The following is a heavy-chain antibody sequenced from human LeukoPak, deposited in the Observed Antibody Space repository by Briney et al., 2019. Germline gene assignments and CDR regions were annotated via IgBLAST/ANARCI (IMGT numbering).Heavy chain of an antibody. J-gene: IGHJ2*01. CDR3: ASSISSGYYWYFDL. D-gene: IGHD3-22*01. Sequence: PSETLSLTCTVSGGSISSSSYYWGWIRQPPGKGLEWIGSIYYSGSTYYNPSLKSRVTISVDTSKNQFSLKLSSVTAADTAVYYCASSISSGYYWYFDLWGRGTLVTVSS. CDR2: IYYSGST. CDR1: GGSISSSSYY. V-gene: IGHV4-39*07.